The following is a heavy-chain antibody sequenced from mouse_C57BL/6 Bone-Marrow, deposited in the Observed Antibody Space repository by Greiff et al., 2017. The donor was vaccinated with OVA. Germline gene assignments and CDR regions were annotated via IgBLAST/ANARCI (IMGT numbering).Heavy chain of an antibody. CDR3: ATVTYYSNG. CDR1: GYTFTSYW. J-gene: IGHJ2*01. D-gene: IGHD2-5*01. Sequence: QVQLQQPGAELVKPGASVKLSCKASGYTFTSYWMQWVKQRPGQGLEWIGEIDPSDSYTNYNQKFQGKATLTVDTSSSTAYRQLSSLTSEDSAVYYCATVTYYSNGWGQGTTLTVSS. V-gene: IGHV1-50*01. CDR2: IDPSDSYT.